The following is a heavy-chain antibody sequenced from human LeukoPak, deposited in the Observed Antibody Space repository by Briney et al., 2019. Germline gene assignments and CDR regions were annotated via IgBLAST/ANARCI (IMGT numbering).Heavy chain of an antibody. D-gene: IGHD6-13*01. J-gene: IGHJ4*02. CDR2: IKQDGSEK. CDR1: GFTFNSYW. CDR3: ARVVAAAGTDY. Sequence: GSLRLSCAASGFTFNSYWMSWVRQAPGKGLEWVANIKQDGSEKYYVDSVEGRFTISRDNAKNSLYLQMNSLRAEDTAVYYCARVVAAAGTDYWGQGTLVTVSS. V-gene: IGHV3-7*01.